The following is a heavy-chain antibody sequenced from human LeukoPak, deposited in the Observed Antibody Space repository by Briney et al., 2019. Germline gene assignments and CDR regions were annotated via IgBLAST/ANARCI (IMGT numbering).Heavy chain of an antibody. V-gene: IGHV3-7*01. J-gene: IGHJ4*02. D-gene: IGHD3-10*01. Sequence: PGGSLRLSCAASGFTFSSYWMSWVRQAPGKGLEWVANMKQDGSEKSYVDSVKGRFTISRDNAKNSLYLQMNSLRAEDTAVYYCARGSLYFGELLSIDYWGQGTLVTVSS. CDR1: GFTFSSYW. CDR3: ARGSLYFGELLSIDY. CDR2: MKQDGSEK.